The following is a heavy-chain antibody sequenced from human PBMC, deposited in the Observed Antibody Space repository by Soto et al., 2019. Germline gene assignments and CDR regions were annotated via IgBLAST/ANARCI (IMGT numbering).Heavy chain of an antibody. CDR2: IWYDGSNK. J-gene: IGHJ4*02. V-gene: IGHV3-33*01. Sequence: PGGSLRLSCAASGFTFSSYGMHWVRQAPGKGLEWVAVIWYDGSNKYYADSVKGRFTISRDNSKNTLYLQMNSLRAEDTAVYYCAREGRRSVPPLKYWGQGTLVTVSS. CDR3: AREGRRSVPPLKY. CDR1: GFTFSSYG. D-gene: IGHD3-9*01.